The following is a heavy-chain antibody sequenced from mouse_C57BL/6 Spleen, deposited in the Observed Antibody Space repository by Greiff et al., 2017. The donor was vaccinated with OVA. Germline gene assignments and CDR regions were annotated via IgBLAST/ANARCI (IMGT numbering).Heavy chain of an antibody. CDR2: INPNNGGT. J-gene: IGHJ1*03. D-gene: IGHD5-1-1*01. Sequence: VQLQQSGPELVKPGASVKISCKASGYTFTDYYMNWVKQSHGKSLEWIGDINPNNGGTSYNQKFKGKATLTVDKSSSTAYMELRSLTSEDSAVYYCARKYSGGGWYFDVWGTGTTVTVSS. V-gene: IGHV1-26*01. CDR1: GYTFTDYY. CDR3: ARKYSGGGWYFDV.